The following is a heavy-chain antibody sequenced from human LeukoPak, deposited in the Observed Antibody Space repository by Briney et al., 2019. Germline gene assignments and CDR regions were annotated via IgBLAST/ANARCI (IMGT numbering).Heavy chain of an antibody. CDR1: GYPFTSSD. V-gene: IGHV1-8*01. CDR3: AIYFGSSTVILTT. Sequence: GASVKVSCKASGYPFTSSDINWVRQATGQGLEWMAWMNPNNGATGFEPKFHGRLSMTRDKSITTAYMGLSGPTSDDTAVYYCAIYFGSSTVILTTWGQGTQVTVSS. CDR2: MNPNNGAT. J-gene: IGHJ5*02. D-gene: IGHD2/OR15-2a*01.